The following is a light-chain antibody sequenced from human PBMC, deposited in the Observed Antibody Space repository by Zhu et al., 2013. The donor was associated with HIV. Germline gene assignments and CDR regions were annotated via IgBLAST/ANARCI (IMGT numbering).Light chain of an antibody. Sequence: QSALTQPASVSGSPGQSITISCTGTSSDVGGYNYVSWYQQHPGKAPKLMIYEVSNRPSGVSNRFSGSKSGNTASLTISGLQAEDEADYYCATWDDTLNGPGWVFGGGTKLTVL. CDR2: EVS. J-gene: IGLJ3*02. V-gene: IGLV2-14*01. CDR1: SSDVGGYNY. CDR3: ATWDDTLNGPGWV.